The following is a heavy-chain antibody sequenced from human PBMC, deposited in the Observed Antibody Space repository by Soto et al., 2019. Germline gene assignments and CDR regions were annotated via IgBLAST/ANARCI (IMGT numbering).Heavy chain of an antibody. CDR1: GFTFSSYW. CDR3: ARVGEPNYHYYYMDV. J-gene: IGHJ6*03. CDR2: IKQDGSEK. V-gene: IGHV3-7*01. Sequence: PGGSLRLSCAASGFTFSSYWMSWVRQAPGKGLEWVANIKQDGSEKYYVDSVKGRFTISRDNAKNSLYLQMNSLRAEDTAVYYCARVGEPNYHYYYMDVWGKGTTVTVSS.